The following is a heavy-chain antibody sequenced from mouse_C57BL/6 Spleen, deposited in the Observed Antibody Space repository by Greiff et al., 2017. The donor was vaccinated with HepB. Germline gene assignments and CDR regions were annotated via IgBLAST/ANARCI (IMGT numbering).Heavy chain of an antibody. J-gene: IGHJ3*01. CDR2: INPNNGGT. CDR3: ASRGPYYYGSSWFAY. CDR1: GYTFTDYN. Sequence: VHVKQSGPELVKPGASVKIPCKASGYTFTDYNMDWVKQSHGKSLEWIGDINPNNGGTIYNQKFKGKATLTVDKSSSTAYMELRSLTSEDTAVYYCASRGPYYYGSSWFAYWGQGTLVTVSA. D-gene: IGHD1-1*01. V-gene: IGHV1-18*01.